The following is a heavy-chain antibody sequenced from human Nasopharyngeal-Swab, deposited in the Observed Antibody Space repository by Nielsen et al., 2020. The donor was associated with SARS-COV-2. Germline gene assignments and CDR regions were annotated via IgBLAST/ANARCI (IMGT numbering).Heavy chain of an antibody. CDR1: GGSISSYY. CDR3: ARVGGDYYYYYYMDV. V-gene: IGHV4-4*07. J-gene: IGHJ6*03. D-gene: IGHD4-17*01. CDR2: IYTSGST. Sequence: SETLSLTCTVSGGSISSYYWSWIRQPAGKGLEWIGRIYTSGSTNYNPSLKSRVTMSVDTSKDQFSLKLSSVTAADTAVYFCARVGGDYYYYYYMDVWGKGTPVTVSS.